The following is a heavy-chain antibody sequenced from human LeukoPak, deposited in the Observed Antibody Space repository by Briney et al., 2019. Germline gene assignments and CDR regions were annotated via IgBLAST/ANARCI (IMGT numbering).Heavy chain of an antibody. Sequence: GGSLRLSCAASGFTFDDYAMPWVRQVPGKSLEWVSGISWNSVSIGYADSARGRFTISRDNAKDSLYLQMNSLRAEDTALYYCAKSAGFTWFDPWGQGTLVTVSS. D-gene: IGHD6-25*01. CDR2: ISWNSVSI. CDR1: GFTFDDYA. V-gene: IGHV3-9*01. CDR3: AKSAGFTWFDP. J-gene: IGHJ5*02.